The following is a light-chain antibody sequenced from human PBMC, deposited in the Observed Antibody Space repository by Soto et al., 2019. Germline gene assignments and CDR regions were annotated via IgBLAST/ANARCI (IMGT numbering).Light chain of an antibody. V-gene: IGLV2-14*01. J-gene: IGLJ2*01. CDR2: DVS. CDR3: CSYTTSSTVL. CDR1: GSDVGGYNY. Sequence: QSALTQPASVSGSPGQSITISCTGTGSDVGGYNYVSWYQQHPGKAPKVMIYDVSNRPSGVSNRFSGSKSGNTASLTISGLQAEDEADYYCCSYTTSSTVLFGGGTKLTVL.